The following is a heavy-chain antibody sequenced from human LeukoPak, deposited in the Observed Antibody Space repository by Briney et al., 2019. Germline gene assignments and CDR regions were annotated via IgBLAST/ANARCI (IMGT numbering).Heavy chain of an antibody. CDR1: GYTLTELS. V-gene: IGHV1-24*01. J-gene: IGHJ5*02. CDR3: ATDPTPYEWELHP. D-gene: IGHD1-26*01. Sequence: GVSVKVSCKVSGYTLTELSMHWVRQAPGKGLEWMGGFDPEDGETIYAQKFQGRVIMTEDTSTDTAYMVLSSLRSEDTAVYYCATDPTPYEWELHPWGQGTLVTVSS. CDR2: FDPEDGET.